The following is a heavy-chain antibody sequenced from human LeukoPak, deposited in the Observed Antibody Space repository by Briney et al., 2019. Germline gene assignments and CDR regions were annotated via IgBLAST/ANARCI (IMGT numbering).Heavy chain of an antibody. D-gene: IGHD6-13*01. Sequence: ASVKVSCKASGYTFATYGVSWVRQAPGQGLEWMGWINPNSGGTNYAQKFQGRVTMTRDTSISTAYMELSRLRSDVTAVYYCARDRRYSSSWRLSFDYWGQGTLVTVSS. CDR1: GYTFATYG. CDR3: ARDRRYSSSWRLSFDY. CDR2: INPNSGGT. J-gene: IGHJ4*02. V-gene: IGHV1-2*02.